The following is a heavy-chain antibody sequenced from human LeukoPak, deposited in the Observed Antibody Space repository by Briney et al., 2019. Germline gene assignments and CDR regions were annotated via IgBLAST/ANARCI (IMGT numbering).Heavy chain of an antibody. Sequence: PGRSLRLSCAASVFTFDDYAMHWVRQAPGKGLEWVSGISWNSGSIGYADSVKGRFTISRDNAKNSLYLQMNSLRAEDMALYYCAKKGSGGDHAFDIWGQGTMVTVSS. D-gene: IGHD2-21*01. CDR2: ISWNSGSI. CDR1: VFTFDDYA. J-gene: IGHJ3*02. V-gene: IGHV3-9*03. CDR3: AKKGSGGDHAFDI.